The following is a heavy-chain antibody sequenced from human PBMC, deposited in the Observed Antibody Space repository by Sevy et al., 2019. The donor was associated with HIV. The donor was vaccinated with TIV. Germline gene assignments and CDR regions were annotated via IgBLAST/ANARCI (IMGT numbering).Heavy chain of an antibody. CDR3: ARDGVSSGWYRGYYFDY. J-gene: IGHJ4*02. CDR1: GFTFSSYG. D-gene: IGHD6-19*01. CDR2: ISYDGTNE. V-gene: IGHV3-30*03. Sequence: GGSLRLSCAASGFTFSSYGMHWVRHAPGKGLDWVAFISYDGTNEYYADSVKGRFTISRDNSKNTLYLQMNSLRAEDTAVYYCARDGVSSGWYRGYYFDYWGQGTLVTVSS.